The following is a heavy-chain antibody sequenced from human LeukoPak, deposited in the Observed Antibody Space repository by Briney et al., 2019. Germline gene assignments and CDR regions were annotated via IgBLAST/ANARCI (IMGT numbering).Heavy chain of an antibody. CDR3: AKGVARGSGLYYYYGMDV. D-gene: IGHD3-10*01. CDR1: GFTFSSYA. Sequence: GGSLRLSCAASGFTFSSYAMSWVRQAPGEGGEWVSAISCSGGSTYYADSVKGRFTISRDNSKNTLYLQMNSLRAEDTAVYYCAKGVARGSGLYYYYGMDVWGQGTTVTVSS. J-gene: IGHJ6*02. V-gene: IGHV3-23*01. CDR2: ISCSGGST.